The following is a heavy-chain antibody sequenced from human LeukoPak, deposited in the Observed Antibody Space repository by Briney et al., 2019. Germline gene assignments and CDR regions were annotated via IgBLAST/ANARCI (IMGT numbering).Heavy chain of an antibody. V-gene: IGHV3-30*18. CDR2: SAHDEVGK. CDR1: GFTFSDYV. J-gene: IGHJ4*02. CDR3: AKDRGYGEHEPFES. Sequence: GRSLRLSCVGSGFTFSDYVIHWVRQAPGKGLEWAAVSAHDEVGKQFADSVKGRFTLSRNNSRDSVHLQMNRLRDEDTAVYYCAKDRGYGEHEPFESWGQGSLVTVSS. D-gene: IGHD4/OR15-4a*01.